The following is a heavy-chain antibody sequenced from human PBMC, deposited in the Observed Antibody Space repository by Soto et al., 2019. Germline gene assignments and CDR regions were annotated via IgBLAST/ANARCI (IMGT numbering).Heavy chain of an antibody. Sequence: QVQLVQSGAEVKKPGASVKVSCKASGYTFTSYGISWVRQAPGQGLAWMGWISAYNGNTNYAQKLQGRVTMTTDTSTSTAYMELRSLRSDDTAVYYCARDLLEIVVVPAAAYYYYYGMDVWGQGTTVTVSS. V-gene: IGHV1-18*04. CDR3: ARDLLEIVVVPAAAYYYYYGMDV. J-gene: IGHJ6*02. D-gene: IGHD2-2*03. CDR2: ISAYNGNT. CDR1: GYTFTSYG.